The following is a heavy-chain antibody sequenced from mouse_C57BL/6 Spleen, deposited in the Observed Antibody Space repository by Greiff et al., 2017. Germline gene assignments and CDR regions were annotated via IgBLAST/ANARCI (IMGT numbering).Heavy chain of an antibody. CDR1: GYSFTGYY. Sequence: EVQLQQSGPELVKPGASVKISCKASGYSFTGYYMNWVKQSPEKSLEWIGEINPSTGGTTYNQKFKAKATLTVDKSSSTAYMQLKSLTSEDSAVYYCAREGSYYLDYWGQGTTLTVSS. CDR3: AREGSYYLDY. CDR2: INPSTGGT. V-gene: IGHV1-42*01. J-gene: IGHJ2*01. D-gene: IGHD2-12*01.